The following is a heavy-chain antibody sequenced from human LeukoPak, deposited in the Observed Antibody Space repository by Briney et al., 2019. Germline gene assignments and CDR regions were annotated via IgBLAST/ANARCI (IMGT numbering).Heavy chain of an antibody. J-gene: IGHJ4*02. V-gene: IGHV3-30*04. Sequence: GGSLRLSCAASGFNFRNYAVHWVRQAPGKGLECVAVISADGNNKFYADSVRGRFTISRDNSKNTVSVQLNSLRAEDTAMYFCARDNSWNDVGFFDFWGQGTLVTVSS. D-gene: IGHD1-20*01. CDR1: GFNFRNYA. CDR3: ARDNSWNDVGFFDF. CDR2: ISADGNNK.